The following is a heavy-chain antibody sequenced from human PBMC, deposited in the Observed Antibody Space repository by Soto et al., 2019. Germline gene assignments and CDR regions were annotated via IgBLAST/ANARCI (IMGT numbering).Heavy chain of an antibody. D-gene: IGHD2-2*01. Sequence: QVQLVQSGAEVKKPGASVKVSCKASGYTFTSYGISWVRQAPGQGLEWMGWISAYNGNTNYAQKLQGRVTMTTDTATSTAYMELRSLRADDTAVYYCARCRSASCYDGDDAFDIWGQGTMVTVSS. CDR1: GYTFTSYG. V-gene: IGHV1-18*01. CDR3: ARCRSASCYDGDDAFDI. J-gene: IGHJ3*02. CDR2: ISAYNGNT.